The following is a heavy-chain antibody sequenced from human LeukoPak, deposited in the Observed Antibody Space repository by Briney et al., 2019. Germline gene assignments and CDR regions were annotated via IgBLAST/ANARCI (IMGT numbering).Heavy chain of an antibody. D-gene: IGHD6-19*01. J-gene: IGHJ4*02. CDR3: AKEGSVAGPFEY. CDR1: GFTFSSYG. CDR2: IRYEGSEK. V-gene: IGHV3-30*02. Sequence: GGSLRLSCAASGFTFSSYGIHWVRQSPDKGLEWVAFIRYEGSEKFYADSVKGRFTISRDNSKNTLYLQMNSLRAEDTAVYYCAKEGSVAGPFEYWGQGTLVTVSS.